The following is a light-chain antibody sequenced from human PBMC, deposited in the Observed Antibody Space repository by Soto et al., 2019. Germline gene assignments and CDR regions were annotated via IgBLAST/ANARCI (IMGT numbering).Light chain of an antibody. Sequence: DIQRTQSPSTLSASVGDTVTITCRASQTISRWLAWYKQKPGKAPSLLIYTASTLESGVPSRFSASGSGTDYTLTIRSLKPEDFATEYCQQSYRTPTFGQGTRVEIK. J-gene: IGKJ5*01. CDR1: QTISRW. V-gene: IGKV1-5*01. CDR3: QQSYRTPT. CDR2: TAS.